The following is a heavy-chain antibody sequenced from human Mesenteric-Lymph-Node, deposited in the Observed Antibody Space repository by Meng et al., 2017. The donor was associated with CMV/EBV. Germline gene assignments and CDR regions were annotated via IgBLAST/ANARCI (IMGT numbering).Heavy chain of an antibody. Sequence: GESLKISCAASGFTFSSYWMSWVRQAPGKGLEWVANIKQDGSEKYYVDSVKGRFTISRDNAKNSLYLQMNSLRVEDTAVYYCAKRPPWGSGSYSDYWGQGALVTVSS. CDR3: AKRPPWGSGSYSDY. D-gene: IGHD3-10*01. J-gene: IGHJ4*02. CDR1: GFTFSSYW. CDR2: IKQDGSEK. V-gene: IGHV3-7*03.